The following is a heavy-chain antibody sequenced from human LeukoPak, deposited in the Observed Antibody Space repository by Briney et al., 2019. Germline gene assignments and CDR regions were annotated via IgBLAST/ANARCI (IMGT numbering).Heavy chain of an antibody. J-gene: IGHJ4*02. CDR1: GFNFDDHT. Sequence: GGSLRLSCVASGFNFDDHTMHWVRQAPGKGLEWVSLINGDGGSTYFADSVKGRFTISRDNSKNSLFLQMNSLRTEDSALYYCVKGHGEQSHLLFDNWGQGTLVTVSS. CDR2: INGDGGST. V-gene: IGHV3-43*01. D-gene: IGHD2-2*01. CDR3: VKGHGEQSHLLFDN.